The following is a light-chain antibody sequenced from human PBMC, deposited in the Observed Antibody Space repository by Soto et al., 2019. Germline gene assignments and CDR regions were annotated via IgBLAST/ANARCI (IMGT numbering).Light chain of an antibody. CDR1: QSVSSSY. J-gene: IGKJ3*01. CDR2: GAS. CDR3: QQYDSSPVT. Sequence: EIVLTQSPGTLSLSPGERATLSCRASQSVSSSYLAWYQQKPGQAPRLLIYGASSMATGIPARFSGSGSGTDFTLTISRLEPEDFAVYYCQQYDSSPVTFGPGTKVDIK. V-gene: IGKV3-20*01.